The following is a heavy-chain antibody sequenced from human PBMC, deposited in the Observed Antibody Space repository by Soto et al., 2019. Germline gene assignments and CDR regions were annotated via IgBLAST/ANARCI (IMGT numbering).Heavy chain of an antibody. Sequence: SETLSLTCTVSGGSVSSGSYYWSWIRQPPGKGLEWIGYIYYSGSTNYNPSLKSRVTISVDKSMNQFSLNLSSVTAADTAVYYCARDQNGSGNYYTRYFDYWGQGTLVTVSS. D-gene: IGHD3-10*01. CDR2: IYYSGST. CDR1: GGSVSSGSYY. CDR3: ARDQNGSGNYYTRYFDY. J-gene: IGHJ4*02. V-gene: IGHV4-61*01.